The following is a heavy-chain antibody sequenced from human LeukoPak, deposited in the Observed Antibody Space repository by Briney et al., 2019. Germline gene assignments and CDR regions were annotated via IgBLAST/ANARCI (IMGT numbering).Heavy chain of an antibody. J-gene: IGHJ4*02. CDR2: IYPGDSDT. Sequence: GESLKISCKGSGYSFSSYWIAWVRQMPGKGLEWMGIIYPGDSDTRYSPSFQGQVTISADKSISTAYLQWSSLKASDTAMYYCARHPSSRQFDYWGQGTLVTVSS. CDR1: GYSFSSYW. CDR3: ARHPSSRQFDY. V-gene: IGHV5-51*01.